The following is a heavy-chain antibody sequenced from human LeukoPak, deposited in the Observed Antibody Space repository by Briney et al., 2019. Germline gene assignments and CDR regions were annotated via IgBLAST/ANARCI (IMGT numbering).Heavy chain of an antibody. V-gene: IGHV4-59*08. CDR2: IYYSGSN. D-gene: IGHD3-3*01. J-gene: IGHJ5*02. CDR3: ARQSGLRFLEWLYSPDWFDP. Sequence: PSETLSLTCTVSGGSISSYYWSWIRQPPGKGLEWIGYIYYSGSNNYNPSLKSRVTISVDTSKNQFSLKLSSVTAADTAVYYCARQSGLRFLEWLYSPDWFDPWGQGTLVTVSS. CDR1: GGSISSYY.